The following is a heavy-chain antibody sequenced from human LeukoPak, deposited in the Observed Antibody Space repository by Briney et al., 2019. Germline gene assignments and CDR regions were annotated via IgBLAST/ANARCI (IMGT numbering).Heavy chain of an antibody. CDR1: GFTFSSYW. CDR3: AREETDDFWSGPVDY. J-gene: IGHJ4*02. CDR2: IKQDGSEK. V-gene: IGHV3-7*01. D-gene: IGHD3-3*01. Sequence: PGGSLRLSCAASGFTFSSYWMSWVRQAPGKGLEWVANIKQDGSEKYYVDSVKGRLTISRDNAKNSLYLQMNSLRAEDTAVYYCAREETDDFWSGPVDYWGQGTLVTVSS.